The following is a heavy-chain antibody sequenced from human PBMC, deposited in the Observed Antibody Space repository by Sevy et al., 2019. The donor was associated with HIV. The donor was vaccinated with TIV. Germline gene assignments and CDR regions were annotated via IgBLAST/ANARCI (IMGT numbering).Heavy chain of an antibody. Sequence: GGSLRLSCAASGFTFSSYAMSWVRQAPGKGLEWVSAISGSGGSTYYADSVKGWFTISRDNSKNTLYLQMNSLRAEDTAVYYCAKPIRITMIVVGAFDIWGQGTMVTVSS. J-gene: IGHJ3*02. V-gene: IGHV3-23*01. D-gene: IGHD3-22*01. CDR1: GFTFSSYA. CDR3: AKPIRITMIVVGAFDI. CDR2: ISGSGGST.